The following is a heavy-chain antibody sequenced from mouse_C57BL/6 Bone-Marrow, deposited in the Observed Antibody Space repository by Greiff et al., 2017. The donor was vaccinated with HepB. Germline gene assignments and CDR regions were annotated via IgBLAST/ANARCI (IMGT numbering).Heavy chain of an antibody. Sequence: QVQLKESGAELARPGASVKLSCKASGYTFTSYGISWVKQRTGQGLEWIGEIYPRSGNTYYNKKFKGKATLTADKSSSPAYMELRSLTSEDSAVYFCARDGWDGYWGQGTTLPVSS. V-gene: IGHV1-81*01. CDR3: ARDGWDGY. D-gene: IGHD4-1*01. CDR1: GYTFTSYG. CDR2: IYPRSGNT. J-gene: IGHJ2*01.